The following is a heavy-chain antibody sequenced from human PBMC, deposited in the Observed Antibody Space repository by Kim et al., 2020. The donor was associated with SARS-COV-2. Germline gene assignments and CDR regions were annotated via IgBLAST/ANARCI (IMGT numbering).Heavy chain of an antibody. CDR2: FDPEDGET. V-gene: IGHV1-24*01. CDR3: ATTMVRGLLRGWFDP. D-gene: IGHD3-10*01. J-gene: IGHJ5*02. Sequence: ASVKVSCKVSGYTLTELSMHWVRQAPGKGLEWMGGFDPEDGETIYPQKFQGRVTMTEDTSTDTAYMELSSLRSEDTAVYYCATTMVRGLLRGWFDPWGQGTLVTVSS. CDR1: GYTLTELS.